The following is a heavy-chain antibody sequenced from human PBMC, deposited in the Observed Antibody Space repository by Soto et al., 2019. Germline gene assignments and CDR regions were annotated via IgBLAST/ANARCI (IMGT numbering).Heavy chain of an antibody. V-gene: IGHV1-3*01. CDR3: AREALPPGLFGVVIYYYGMDV. D-gene: IGHD3-3*01. J-gene: IGHJ6*02. Sequence: QVQLVQSGAEVKKPGASVKVSCKASGYTFTSYAMHWVRQAPGQRLEWMGWINAGNGNTKYSQKFPGRGTITQDTSAGTAYMELSSLRSEDTAVYYCAREALPPGLFGVVIYYYGMDVWGQGTTVTVSS. CDR1: GYTFTSYA. CDR2: INAGNGNT.